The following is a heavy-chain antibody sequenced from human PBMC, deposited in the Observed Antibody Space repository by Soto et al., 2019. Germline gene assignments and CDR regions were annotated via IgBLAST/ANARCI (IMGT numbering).Heavy chain of an antibody. D-gene: IGHD3-10*01. CDR3: ARDTPSSAFDV. CDR2: IYSGGST. J-gene: IGHJ3*01. V-gene: IGHV3-66*01. CDR1: GFTVSSNY. Sequence: EVQLVESGGGLVQPGGSLRLSCAASGFTVSSNYMSWVRQAPGKGLEWVSVIYSGGSTYYADSVKGRFTISRDNSKNTLYLQMNSLRSEDTAVYYCARDTPSSAFDVWGQGTMVTVSS.